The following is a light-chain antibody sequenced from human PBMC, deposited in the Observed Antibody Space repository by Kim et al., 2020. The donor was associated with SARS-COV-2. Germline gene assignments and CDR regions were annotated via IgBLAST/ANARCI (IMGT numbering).Light chain of an antibody. Sequence: QSALTQPPSASGSLGQSVTISCTGTSSDGGPYHYVSWYQQHPGKAPKLIIYEVTKRPSGVPDRFSGSKSGNTASLTVSGLQAEDEAFYFCSSYSGTNFFFVVFGGPTQLTVL. CDR3: SSYSGTNFFFVV. CDR2: EVT. V-gene: IGLV2-8*01. CDR1: SSDGGPYHY. J-gene: IGLJ7*01.